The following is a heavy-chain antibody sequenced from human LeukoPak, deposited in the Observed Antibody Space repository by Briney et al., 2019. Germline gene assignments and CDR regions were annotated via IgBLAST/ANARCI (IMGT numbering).Heavy chain of an antibody. CDR2: ISYDGSNK. CDR3: ATPGYSSSWPFDY. J-gene: IGHJ4*02. CDR1: GFTFSSYG. D-gene: IGHD6-13*01. Sequence: GRSLRLSCAASGFTFSSYGMHWVRQAPGKGLEWVAVISYDGSNKYYADSVKGRFTISRDNSKNTLYLQMNSPRAEDTAVYYCATPGYSSSWPFDYWGQGTLVTVSS. V-gene: IGHV3-30*03.